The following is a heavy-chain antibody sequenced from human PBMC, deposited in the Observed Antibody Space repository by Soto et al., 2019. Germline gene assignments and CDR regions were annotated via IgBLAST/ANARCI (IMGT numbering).Heavy chain of an antibody. V-gene: IGHV3-11*06. CDR3: ARSPVVCSGGSCFDY. CDR2: ISSSSSYT. D-gene: IGHD2-15*01. J-gene: IGHJ4*02. Sequence: GGSLRLSCAASGFTFSDYYMSWIRQAPGKGLEWVSYISSSSSYTNYADSVKGRFTISRDNAKNSLYLQMNSLRAEDTAVYYCARSPVVCSGGSCFDYWGQGTLVTVS. CDR1: GFTFSDYY.